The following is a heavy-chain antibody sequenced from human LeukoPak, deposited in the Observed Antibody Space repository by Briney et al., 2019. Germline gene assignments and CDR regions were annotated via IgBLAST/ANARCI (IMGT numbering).Heavy chain of an antibody. CDR1: GGSISGYY. V-gene: IGHV4-59*08. Sequence: SETLSLTCSVSGGSISGYYWSWIRQPPGKGLEWIGYVYSTGTTNYNPSLKSRVTISVDPSKNQFSLNLTSVTAADTAVYYYARHGTSRIIMTHWGQGSLVTVSS. CDR3: ARHGTSRIIMTH. J-gene: IGHJ4*02. D-gene: IGHD3-22*01. CDR2: VYSTGTT.